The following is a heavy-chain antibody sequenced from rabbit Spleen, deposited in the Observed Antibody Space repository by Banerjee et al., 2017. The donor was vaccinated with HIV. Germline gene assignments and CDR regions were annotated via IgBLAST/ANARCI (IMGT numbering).Heavy chain of an antibody. D-gene: IGHD1-1*01. Sequence: SLEESGGYPVEPGASLTVTCTACGLDFSADSYDSYMCFVCQVPRKGLEWNACIYNGDVGSRTCYATWAQSRFPLSKTSTTVTLRMTGLTATGSASYFCARDPSSSFTRNRLHLLGPGTLV. V-gene: IGHV1S40*01. CDR1: GLDFSADSYDSY. CDR2: IYNGDVGSRT. J-gene: IGHJ6*01. CDR3: ARDPSSSFTRNRLHL.